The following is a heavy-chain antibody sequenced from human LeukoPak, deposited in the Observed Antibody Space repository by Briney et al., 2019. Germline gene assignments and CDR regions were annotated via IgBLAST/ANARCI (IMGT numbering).Heavy chain of an antibody. CDR2: MNPNSGNT. CDR3: ARTSRDGYNYVWMFDY. D-gene: IGHD5-24*01. J-gene: IGHJ4*02. Sequence: GASVKVSCKASGYTFTSYDINWVRQATGQGLEWMGWMNPNSGNTGYAQEFQGRVTMTRNTSISTAYMELSSLRSEDTAVYYCARTSRDGYNYVWMFDYWGQGTLVTVSS. CDR1: GYTFTSYD. V-gene: IGHV1-8*01.